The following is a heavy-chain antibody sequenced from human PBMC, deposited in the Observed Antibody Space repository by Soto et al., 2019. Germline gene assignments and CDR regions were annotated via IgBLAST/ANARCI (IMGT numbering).Heavy chain of an antibody. CDR2: IYYSGST. D-gene: IGHD6-13*01. CDR3: ASQERAAVGPIGYAP. V-gene: IGHV4-39*01. CDR1: GGSISSSSYY. J-gene: IGHJ5*02. Sequence: SETLSLTCTVSGGSISSSSYYWGWIRQPPGKGLEWIGSIYYSGSTYYNPSLKSRVTISVDTSKNQFSLKLSSVTAADTAVYYCASQERAAVGPIGYAPRARGTPDTVSS.